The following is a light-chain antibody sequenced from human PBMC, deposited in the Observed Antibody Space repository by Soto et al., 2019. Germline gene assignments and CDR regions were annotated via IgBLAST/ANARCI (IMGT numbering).Light chain of an antibody. J-gene: IGLJ2*01. CDR3: EAWDSSLSPRL. Sequence: QSVLTQPPSVSAAQGQKVTISCSGANSNIGNNYVSWYQQLPGTAPKLLIFDNDKRPSGIPDRFSASKSGASATLGITGLLTGDEADYYCEAWDSSLSPRLFGGGTKLTVL. CDR2: DND. V-gene: IGLV1-51*01. CDR1: NSNIGNNY.